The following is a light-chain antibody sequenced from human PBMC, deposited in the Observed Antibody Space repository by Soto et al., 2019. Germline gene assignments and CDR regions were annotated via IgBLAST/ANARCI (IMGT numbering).Light chain of an antibody. J-gene: IGLJ1*01. V-gene: IGLV1-40*01. Sequence: QSVLPQSPSVSGAPGQRVTLSCTGSSSNIGAGYDVHWYQQLPGAAPKLLIYDNNNRPSGVPDRFSGSRSGASASLAITGLQAEDEADYYCQSYDTRLSGYVFGTGTKVTVL. CDR2: DNN. CDR1: SSNIGAGYD. CDR3: QSYDTRLSGYV.